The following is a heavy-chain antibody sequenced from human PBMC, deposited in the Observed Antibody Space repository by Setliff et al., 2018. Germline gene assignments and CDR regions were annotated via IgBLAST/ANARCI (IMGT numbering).Heavy chain of an antibody. CDR3: ARAGMASLHRKGVFEH. J-gene: IGHJ4*02. CDR2: INPGGGSA. V-gene: IGHV1-46*01. CDR1: GYTLSRHY. D-gene: IGHD3-10*01. Sequence: ASVKVSCKAAGYTLSRHYMHWVRQAPGQGLEWMGIINPGGGSASYAQKFQDRVTMTRDTSTSTVYLEVTSLRSEDTAVYYCARAGMASLHRKGVFEHWGQGTLVTVSS.